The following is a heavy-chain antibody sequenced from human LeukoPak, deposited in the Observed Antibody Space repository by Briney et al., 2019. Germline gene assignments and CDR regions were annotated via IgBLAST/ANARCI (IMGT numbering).Heavy chain of an antibody. D-gene: IGHD3-10*01. Sequence: ASVKISCKTSGEGDTLTNDYAHWVRQAPGQGLEWMGVINISGGSTYYAQNFQGRVTMTRDTSTGTVDMELSSLRSEDTAVYYCARDLPTGYGSGAYWGQGTLVTVSS. J-gene: IGHJ4*02. V-gene: IGHV1-46*01. CDR1: GEGDTLTNDY. CDR3: ARDLPTGYGSGAY. CDR2: INISGGST.